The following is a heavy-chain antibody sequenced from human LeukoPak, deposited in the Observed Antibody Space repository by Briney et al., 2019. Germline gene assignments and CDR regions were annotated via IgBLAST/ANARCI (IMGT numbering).Heavy chain of an antibody. D-gene: IGHD2/OR15-2a*01. CDR3: ARSDYFHN. Sequence: GGSLRLSCEASGFSLSGSWMHWVRQAPGKGLMWVSQSKYDGSTKSYAASVRGRFTISRDNAKNTLYLHMDSLRAEDTAVYYCARSDYFHNWGQGTTVVVSA. V-gene: IGHV3-74*01. J-gene: IGHJ3*01. CDR1: GFSLSGSW. CDR2: SKYDGSTK.